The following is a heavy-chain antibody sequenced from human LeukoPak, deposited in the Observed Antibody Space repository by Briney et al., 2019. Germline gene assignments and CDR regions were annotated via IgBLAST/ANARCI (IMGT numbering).Heavy chain of an antibody. V-gene: IGHV3-53*01. Sequence: GGSLRPFCAVSWFTVGSNYMRCVRHAAGSGLEWVSDIYSGGSTYYADSVKGGSTISRDNSENTLYLQMNSMRAEDTAVYCCARSSMGDYDFWSGYYYAFDIWGQGTMVTVSS. CDR2: IYSGGST. CDR3: ARSSMGDYDFWSGYYYAFDI. CDR1: WFTVGSNY. J-gene: IGHJ3*02. D-gene: IGHD3-3*01.